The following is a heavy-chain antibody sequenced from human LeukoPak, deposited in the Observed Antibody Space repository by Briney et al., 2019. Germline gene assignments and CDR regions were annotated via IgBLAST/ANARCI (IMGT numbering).Heavy chain of an antibody. D-gene: IGHD6-13*01. V-gene: IGHV4-30-4*01. CDR1: GGSISSGDYY. J-gene: IGHJ4*02. CDR3: ASTIAAAGTRFDY. Sequence: SETLSLTCTVSGGSISSGDYYWSWIRQPPGKGLEWIGYIYYSGGTYYNPSLKSRVTISVDTSKNQFSLKLSSVTAADTAVYYCASTIAAAGTRFDYWGQGTLVTVSS. CDR2: IYYSGGT.